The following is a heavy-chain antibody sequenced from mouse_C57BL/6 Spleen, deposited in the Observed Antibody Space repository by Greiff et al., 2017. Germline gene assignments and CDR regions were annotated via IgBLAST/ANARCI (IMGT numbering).Heavy chain of an antibody. D-gene: IGHD2-4*01. Sequence: QVQLQQSGPGLVQPSQSLSITCTVSGFSFTSYGVHWVRQSPGKGLEWLGVIWSGGSTDYNAAFISRLSISKDNSKSKVFFKMNSLQADDTAIYYWASYYDYGWFAYWGQGTLVTVSA. CDR2: IWSGGST. J-gene: IGHJ3*01. CDR1: GFSFTSYG. V-gene: IGHV2-2*01. CDR3: ASYYDYGWFAY.